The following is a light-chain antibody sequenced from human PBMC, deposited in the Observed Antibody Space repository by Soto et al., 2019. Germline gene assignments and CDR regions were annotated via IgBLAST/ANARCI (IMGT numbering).Light chain of an antibody. CDR3: QQYGTSPRT. Sequence: EIVLTQSPSTLSLSPGGRSTLSCRASQSVRNNYLAWYQQRPGQAPRLXIYAASSRATGIPDRFSGSGYGTDFTLTISRLETEDFAVYYCQQYGTSPRTFGQGTKVDIK. CDR2: AAS. J-gene: IGKJ1*01. V-gene: IGKV3-20*01. CDR1: QSVRNNY.